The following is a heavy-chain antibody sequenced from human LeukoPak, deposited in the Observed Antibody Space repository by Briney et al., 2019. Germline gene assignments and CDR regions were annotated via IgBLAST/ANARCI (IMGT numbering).Heavy chain of an antibody. CDR2: IKQDGSEK. J-gene: IGHJ6*03. D-gene: IGHD5-18*01. V-gene: IGHV3-7*01. Sequence: GGSLRLSCAASGFTFSSYWMSWVRQAPGKGLEWVANIKQDGSEKYYVDSVKGRFTISRDNAKNSLYLQMNSLRAEDTAVYYCARDAWIQLGSYYYYYMDVWGKGTTVTVSS. CDR1: GFTFSSYW. CDR3: ARDAWIQLGSYYYYYMDV.